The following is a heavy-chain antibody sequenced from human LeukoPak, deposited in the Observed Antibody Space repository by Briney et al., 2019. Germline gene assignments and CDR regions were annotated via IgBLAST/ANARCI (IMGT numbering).Heavy chain of an antibody. CDR3: TRHLDYGSEKPDY. CDR1: GFTFSSSS. J-gene: IGHJ4*02. CDR2: IRSKANGYAT. D-gene: IGHD3-10*01. Sequence: GGSLRLSCAASGFTFSSSSMQWVRQASGKGLEWVGRIRSKANGYATAYAASVKGRFTISRDDSKNTAYLQMNSLKTEDTAVYYCTRHLDYGSEKPDYWGQGTLVTVSS. V-gene: IGHV3-73*01.